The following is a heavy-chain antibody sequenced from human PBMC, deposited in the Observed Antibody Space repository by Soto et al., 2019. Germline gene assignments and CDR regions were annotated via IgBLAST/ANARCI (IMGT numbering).Heavy chain of an antibody. D-gene: IGHD3-22*01. Sequence: QVQLVQSGAEVKKPGASVKVSCKASGYTFTGYYMHWVRQAPGQGLEWMGWINPNSGGTNYAQKFQGWVTMTRDTSISTAYMERSRLRSDDTAVYYCARGTNLYYYDSSGHPTDYWGQGTLVTVSS. CDR2: INPNSGGT. J-gene: IGHJ4*02. V-gene: IGHV1-2*04. CDR1: GYTFTGYY. CDR3: ARGTNLYYYDSSGHPTDY.